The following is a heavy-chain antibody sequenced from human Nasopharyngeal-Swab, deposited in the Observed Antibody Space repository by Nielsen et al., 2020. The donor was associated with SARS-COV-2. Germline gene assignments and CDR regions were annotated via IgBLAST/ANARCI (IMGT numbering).Heavy chain of an antibody. Sequence: GGSLRLSCVASGFTFSESCMSWVRQIPGKGLEWVATMNKDASDISYVDSVKGRFTISRDNAKNSLYLQMNSLRAEDTAVYSCARRMVARGQKFWDYWGLGTLVTVSS. J-gene: IGHJ4*02. V-gene: IGHV3-7*01. D-gene: IGHD2-15*01. CDR1: GFTFSESC. CDR2: MNKDASDI. CDR3: ARRMVARGQKFWDY.